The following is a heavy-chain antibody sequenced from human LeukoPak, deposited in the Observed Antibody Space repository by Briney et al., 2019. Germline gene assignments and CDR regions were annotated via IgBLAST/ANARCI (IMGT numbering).Heavy chain of an antibody. CDR1: GYTFTSYG. D-gene: IGHD3-22*01. CDR3: ARSDSSGYLTFFDY. J-gene: IGHJ4*02. CDR2: ISAYNGNT. Sequence: ASVKVSCKASGYTFTSYGISWVRQAPGQGLEWMGWISAYNGNTNYAQKLQGRVTMTTDTSTSAAYMELRSLRPDDTAVYYCARSDSSGYLTFFDYWGQGTLVTVSS. V-gene: IGHV1-18*01.